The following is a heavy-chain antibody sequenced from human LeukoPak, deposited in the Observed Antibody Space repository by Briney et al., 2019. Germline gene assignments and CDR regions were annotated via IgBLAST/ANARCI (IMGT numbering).Heavy chain of an antibody. CDR3: AKGGGDTAMAMDY. CDR2: ISRDGGRT. J-gene: IGHJ4*02. V-gene: IGHV3-43D*03. Sequence: GGSLRLSXAASHFTFDDYAMHWVRQAPGKGLEWVSLISRDGGRTYYADSVKGRFTISRDNSKNSLFLQMTRLSAEDTAFYYCAKGGGDTAMAMDYWGQGTLVTVSS. D-gene: IGHD5-18*01. CDR1: HFTFDDYA.